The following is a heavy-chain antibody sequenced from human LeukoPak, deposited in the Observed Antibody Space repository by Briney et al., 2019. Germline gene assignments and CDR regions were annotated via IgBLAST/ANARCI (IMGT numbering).Heavy chain of an antibody. CDR3: AKDSGVLRFLEWLGYFDY. CDR1: GFTFNSHA. V-gene: IGHV3-23*01. Sequence: GGSLRLSCAASGFTFNSHAMSWVRQAPGRGLEWVSAISGSGGNTYYADSVEGRFTISRDNSKNTLYLQMNSLRAEDTAVYYCAKDSGVLRFLEWLGYFDYWGQGTLVTVSS. CDR2: ISGSGGNT. J-gene: IGHJ4*02. D-gene: IGHD3-3*01.